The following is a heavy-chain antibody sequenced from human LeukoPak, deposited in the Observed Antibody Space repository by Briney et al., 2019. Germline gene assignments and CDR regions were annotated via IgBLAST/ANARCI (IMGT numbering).Heavy chain of an antibody. CDR3: ARETSQKGAHYMDV. D-gene: IGHD3-16*01. CDR2: IYHSGRT. J-gene: IGHJ6*03. CDR1: GCSISSGYY. V-gene: IGHV4-38-2*02. Sequence: SETLSLTCTVSGCSISSGYYWGWIRQPPAKGLEWIGSIYHSGRTFYNPSLKSRVTISVDTSKNQFSLKLSSVTAADTAVYYCARETSQKGAHYMDVWGKGTTVTISS.